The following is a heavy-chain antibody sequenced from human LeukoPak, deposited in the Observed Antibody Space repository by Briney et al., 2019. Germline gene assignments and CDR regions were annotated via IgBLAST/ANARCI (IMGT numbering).Heavy chain of an antibody. D-gene: IGHD3-22*01. CDR2: MYYSGST. CDR1: GGSISSGDYY. J-gene: IGHJ5*02. V-gene: IGHV4-30-4*01. Sequence: PSETLSLTCTVSGGSISSGDYYWSWIRQPPGKGLEWIAYMYYSGSTYYNPSLKSRVTMSADTSKNQLSLKLSSVTAADAAVYYCARPYYYDSRIDPWGQGILVTVSS. CDR3: ARPYYYDSRIDP.